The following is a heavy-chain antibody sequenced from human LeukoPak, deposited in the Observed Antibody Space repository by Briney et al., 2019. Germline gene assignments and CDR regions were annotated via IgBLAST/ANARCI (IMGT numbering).Heavy chain of an antibody. V-gene: IGHV4-4*07. D-gene: IGHD6-19*01. CDR3: ARYDVGWYYFDY. CDR1: GGSISSYY. CDR2: IYHSGST. Sequence: SETLSLTCTVSGGSISSYYWSWIRQPAGKGLEWIGRIYHSGSTNYNPSLKSRVTISVDKSKNQFSLKLSSVTAADTAVYYCARYDVGWYYFDYWGQGTLVTVSS. J-gene: IGHJ4*02.